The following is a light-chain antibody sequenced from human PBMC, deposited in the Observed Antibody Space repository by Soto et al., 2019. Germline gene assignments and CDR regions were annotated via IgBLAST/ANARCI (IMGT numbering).Light chain of an antibody. CDR1: TSDVGNSNL. CDR2: EGS. Sequence: QSALTQPASVSGSPGQSITISCFGTTSDVGNSNLVSWYQHHPGKAPKVMIYEGSKRPSGISHRFSGSKSGNTASLTISGLQAEDEADYYCCSYGSSRTFVFGTGTKVTVL. V-gene: IGLV2-23*01. CDR3: CSYGSSRTFV. J-gene: IGLJ1*01.